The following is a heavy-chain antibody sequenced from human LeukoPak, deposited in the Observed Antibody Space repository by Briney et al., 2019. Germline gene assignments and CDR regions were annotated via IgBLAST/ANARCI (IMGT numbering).Heavy chain of an antibody. V-gene: IGHV6-1*01. CDR2: TYYRTKWYN. CDR1: GDSVSSKSAA. D-gene: IGHD6-19*01. J-gene: IGHJ4*02. CDR3: ARGPDTYSNGWYPFDY. Sequence: SQTLSLTCVISGDSVSSKSAAWNWIRQSPSRGLEWLGRTYYRTKWYNDYAVSVKSRITINPDTSKNQFSLQLNSVTPEDTAVYYCARGPDTYSNGWYPFDYWGQGSLVTVSS.